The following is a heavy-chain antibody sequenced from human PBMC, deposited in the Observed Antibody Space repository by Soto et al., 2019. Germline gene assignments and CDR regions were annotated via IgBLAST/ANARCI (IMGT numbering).Heavy chain of an antibody. CDR3: ASAYYDFWSGHYSAHDY. CDR1: VWAFIGYY. V-gene: IGHV4-34*01. J-gene: IGHJ4*02. D-gene: IGHD3-3*01. CDR2: INHSGSN. Sequence: QVQLQQWGAGLVKPSETLSLTCAVYVWAFIGYYWSWIRQPPGKGLEWIGEINHSGSNNYNPSLKCRVTISVDTSKNQFSLKLSSVPAADTAVYYCASAYYDFWSGHYSAHDYWGKGTLVTVSS.